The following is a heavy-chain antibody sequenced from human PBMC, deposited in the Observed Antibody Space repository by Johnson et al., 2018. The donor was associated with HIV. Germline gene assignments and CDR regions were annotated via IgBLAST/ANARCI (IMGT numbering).Heavy chain of an antibody. CDR1: GFTFDDYT. CDR3: AKDMGRYSGSYGNDDAFDS. V-gene: IGHV3-43*01. Sequence: VQLVESGGVVVQPGGSLRLSCAASGFTFDDYTMHWVRQAPGKGLEWVSLISWDGGSTYYADSVKGRFTISRDNSKNSLYLHMNSLRTEATALYYCAKDMGRYSGSYGNDDAFDSWGQGTMVTVSS. J-gene: IGHJ3*02. D-gene: IGHD1-26*01. CDR2: ISWDGGST.